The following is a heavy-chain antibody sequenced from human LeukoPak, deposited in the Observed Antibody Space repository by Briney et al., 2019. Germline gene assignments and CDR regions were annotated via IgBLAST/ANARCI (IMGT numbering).Heavy chain of an antibody. CDR1: GVNFSGYA. CDR2: IIPIFGTA. CDR3: ARAHSWSSSASFDY. D-gene: IGHD6-6*01. V-gene: IGHV1-69*13. J-gene: IGHJ4*02. Sequence: SVQVSCKASGVNFSGYAISWVRQAPGQGLEWMRGIIPIFGTANYAQKFQGRVTITADESTSTAYMELSSLRSEDTAVYYCARAHSWSSSASFDYWGQGTLVTVSS.